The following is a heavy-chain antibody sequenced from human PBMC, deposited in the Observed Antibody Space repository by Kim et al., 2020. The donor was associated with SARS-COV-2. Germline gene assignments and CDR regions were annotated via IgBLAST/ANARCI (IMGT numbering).Heavy chain of an antibody. Sequence: DSVKGRFTISRDNSKNTLYLQMNSLRAEDAAVYYCVKVFDSSGYYYFFDYGGQGTLVTVSP. V-gene: IGHV3-23*01. J-gene: IGHJ4*02. CDR3: VKVFDSSGYYYFFDY. D-gene: IGHD3-22*01.